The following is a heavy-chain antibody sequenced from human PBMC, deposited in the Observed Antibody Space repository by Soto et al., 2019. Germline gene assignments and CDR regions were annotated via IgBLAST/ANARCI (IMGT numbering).Heavy chain of an antibody. D-gene: IGHD6-13*01. CDR1: GGSISSGGYY. J-gene: IGHJ4*02. CDR3: ARGITAAAYFDF. Sequence: QVQLQESGPGLVKPSQTLSLTCTVSGGSISSGGYYWSWIRQHPGKGLERIGYIYYSGSTYYSPTLKSRVTISVDTSKNQFSLKLSSVTAADQAVYYCARGITAAAYFDFWGQGPLVTVCS. V-gene: IGHV4-31*03. CDR2: IYYSGST.